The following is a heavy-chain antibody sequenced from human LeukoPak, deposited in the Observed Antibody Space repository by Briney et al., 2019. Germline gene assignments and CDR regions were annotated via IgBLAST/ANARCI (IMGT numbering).Heavy chain of an antibody. V-gene: IGHV3-30*02. D-gene: IGHD1-26*01. Sequence: GGSLRLSCAASGLTFRNYWMSWVRQAPGKGLEWVAFIRSDGYHTYYADSVKGRFTITRDNSKNTLYLQMNSLRLEDMAVYYCAKPSGSGVDYWGRGTRVTVSS. J-gene: IGHJ4*02. CDR2: IRSDGYHT. CDR1: GLTFRNYW. CDR3: AKPSGSGVDY.